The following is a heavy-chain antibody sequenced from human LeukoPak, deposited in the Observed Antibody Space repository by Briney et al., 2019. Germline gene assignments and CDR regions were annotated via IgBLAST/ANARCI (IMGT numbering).Heavy chain of an antibody. D-gene: IGHD2-2*01. Sequence: ESGPTLVKPTQTLTLTCTFSGFSLSTSGGGVGWIRQPPGKALEWLALIYWDVDKRYSPSLKSRLTITKDTSKNQVVLTMTNMDPVDTATYYCAHRLGYCSSTSCYNWFDPWGQGTLVTVSS. V-gene: IGHV2-5*02. CDR2: IYWDVDK. CDR1: GFSLSTSGGG. J-gene: IGHJ5*02. CDR3: AHRLGYCSSTSCYNWFDP.